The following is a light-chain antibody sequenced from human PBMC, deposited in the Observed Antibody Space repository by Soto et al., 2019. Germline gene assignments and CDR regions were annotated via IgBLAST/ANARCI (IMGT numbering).Light chain of an antibody. V-gene: IGKV1-5*03. CDR1: QSISSW. J-gene: IGKJ1*01. CDR3: QQYNSYLWT. Sequence: DIQMTQSPSTLSASVGDRVTITCRASQSISSWLAWYQQKPGKAPNLLIYKASTLEIVFPSRFSGSGSGTEFTLTISSLQPDDFATYYCQQYNSYLWTFGQGNKVEIK. CDR2: KAS.